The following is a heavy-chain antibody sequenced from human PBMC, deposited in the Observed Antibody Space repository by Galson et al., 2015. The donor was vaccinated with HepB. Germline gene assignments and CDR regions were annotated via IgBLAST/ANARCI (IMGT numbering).Heavy chain of an antibody. CDR2: IKQDGSEK. J-gene: IGHJ4*02. Sequence: LRLSCAASGFTFSSYWMSWVRQAPGKGLEWVANIKQDGSEKYYVDSVKGRFTISRDNAKNSLYLQMNSLRAEDTAVYYCARGDEWELPYYFDYWGQGTLVTVSS. D-gene: IGHD1-26*01. V-gene: IGHV3-7*03. CDR1: GFTFSSYW. CDR3: ARGDEWELPYYFDY.